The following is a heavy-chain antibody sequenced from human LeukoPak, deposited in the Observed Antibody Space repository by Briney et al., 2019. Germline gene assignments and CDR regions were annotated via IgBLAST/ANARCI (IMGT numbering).Heavy chain of an antibody. J-gene: IGHJ4*02. D-gene: IGHD3-22*01. CDR2: INPNSGGT. Sequence: ASVKVSCKASGYTFTGHYMHWVRQAPGQGLEWMGWINPNSGGTNYAQKFQGWVTMTRDTSISTAYMELSRLRSDDTAVYYCARDRDDSSGYYRETLFDYWGQGTLVTVSS. V-gene: IGHV1-2*04. CDR1: GYTFTGHY. CDR3: ARDRDDSSGYYRETLFDY.